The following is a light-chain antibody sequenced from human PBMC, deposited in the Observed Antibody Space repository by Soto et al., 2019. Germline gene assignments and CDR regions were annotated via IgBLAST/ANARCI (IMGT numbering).Light chain of an antibody. CDR1: QSVSSN. Sequence: IEMTQSPATLSVPPGDTATLSCRASQSVSSNVAWYQRRPGQAPRLLIYGASTRATGIPARFSGSGSGTHFTLTISSLQSEDFALYYCQQYNHWPPWTFGQGTKVEIK. CDR3: QQYNHWPPWT. V-gene: IGKV3-15*01. CDR2: GAS. J-gene: IGKJ1*01.